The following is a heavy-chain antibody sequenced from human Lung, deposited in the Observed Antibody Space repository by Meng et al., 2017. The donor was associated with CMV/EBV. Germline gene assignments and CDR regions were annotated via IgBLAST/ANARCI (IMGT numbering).Heavy chain of an antibody. Sequence: QLQEPGPGLVKPSGTLPLTCAVSGGSISSINWWSWVRQPPGKGLEWIGEIYHSGSTNYNPSLKSRVTISVDKSKNQFSLKLSSVTAADTAVYYCASFPPPGKQWLVTDYWGQGTLVTVSS. J-gene: IGHJ4*02. D-gene: IGHD6-19*01. V-gene: IGHV4-4*02. CDR3: ASFPPPGKQWLVTDY. CDR2: IYHSGST. CDR1: GGSISSINW.